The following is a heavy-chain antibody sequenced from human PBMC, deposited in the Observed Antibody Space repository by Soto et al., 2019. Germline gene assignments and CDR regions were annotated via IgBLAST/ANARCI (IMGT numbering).Heavy chain of an antibody. Sequence: ASVKVSCKASGYTFTSYDINWVRQATGQGLEWMGWMNPNSGNTGYAQKFQGRVTMTRKTSISTAYMELSSLRSEDTAVYYCARGAVRYCSGGSCSNWFDPWGQGTLVTVSS. CDR3: ARGAVRYCSGGSCSNWFDP. V-gene: IGHV1-8*01. CDR2: MNPNSGNT. D-gene: IGHD2-15*01. CDR1: GYTFTSYD. J-gene: IGHJ5*02.